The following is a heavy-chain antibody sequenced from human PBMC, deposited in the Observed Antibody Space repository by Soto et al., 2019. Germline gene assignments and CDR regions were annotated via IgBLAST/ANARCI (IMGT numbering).Heavy chain of an antibody. CDR1: GFTFSNAW. V-gene: IGHV3-15*01. Sequence: EVQLVESGGGLVKPGGSLRLSCAASGFTFSNAWMSWVRQAPGKGLEWVGRIKSKTDGGTTDYAAPVKGRFTIPRDDSNNTLYLQMNSLKTEDTAVYYCTKGYCSGGSCYHNWFDPWGQGTLVTVSS. CDR3: TKGYCSGGSCYHNWFDP. D-gene: IGHD2-15*01. J-gene: IGHJ5*02. CDR2: IKSKTDGGTT.